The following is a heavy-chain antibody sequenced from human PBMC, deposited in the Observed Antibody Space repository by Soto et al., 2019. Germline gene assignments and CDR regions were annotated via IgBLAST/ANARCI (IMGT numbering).Heavy chain of an antibody. CDR3: VRDYARGWCQF. D-gene: IGHD2-8*02. CDR2: ISFDGDK. J-gene: IGHJ4*02. CDR1: GFDFSNSG. Sequence: QVKLVESGGGVVQPGTSLRLSCTASGFDFSNSGIQWVRQTPGKGLEWVALISFDGDKYYVDSVKGRFTISRDNPTNTVYLQMNRLRPEYTCVYYCVRDYARGWCQFWGQGTLVTVAS. V-gene: IGHV3-30*03.